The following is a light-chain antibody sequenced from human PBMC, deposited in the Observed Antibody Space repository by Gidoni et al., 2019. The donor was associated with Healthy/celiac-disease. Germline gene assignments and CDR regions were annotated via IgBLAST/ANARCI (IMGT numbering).Light chain of an antibody. V-gene: IGLV1-47*01. Sequence: QSVLTQPPSASGTPGQRVTISCSGSSSNLGSNYVYWYQQLPGTAPKLLIYRNNQRPSGVPDRFSGSKSGTSASLAISGLRSEDEADYYCAAWDDSLSGLWVFGGGTKLT. CDR3: AAWDDSLSGLWV. J-gene: IGLJ3*02. CDR1: SSNLGSNY. CDR2: RNN.